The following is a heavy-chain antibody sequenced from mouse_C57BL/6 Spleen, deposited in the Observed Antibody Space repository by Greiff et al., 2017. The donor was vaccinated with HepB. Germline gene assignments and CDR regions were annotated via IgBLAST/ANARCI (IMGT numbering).Heavy chain of an antibody. CDR2: ISDGGSYT. CDR1: GFTFSSYA. CDR3: ARTSYYDYFPWFAY. Sequence: EVQGVESGGGLVKPGGSLKLSCAASGFTFSSYAMSWVRQTPEKRLEWVATISDGGSYTYYPDNVKGRFTISRDNAKNNLYLQMSHLNSEDTAMYYCARTSYYDYFPWFAYWGQGTLVTVSA. V-gene: IGHV5-4*01. D-gene: IGHD2-4*01. J-gene: IGHJ3*01.